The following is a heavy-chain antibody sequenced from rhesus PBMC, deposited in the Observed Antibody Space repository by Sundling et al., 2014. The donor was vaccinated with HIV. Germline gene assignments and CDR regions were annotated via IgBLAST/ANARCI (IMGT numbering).Heavy chain of an antibody. D-gene: IGHD3-3*01. J-gene: IGHJ4*01. CDR3: ARGPDLDWSKFDY. Sequence: QLQLQESGPGLVKPSETLSVTCAVSGDSVSSSYWSWIRQAPGKGLEWIGYIYGSSSGTSYNPSLKSRVTLSVDTSKNQLSLELTSVTAADTAVYYCARGPDLDWSKFDYWGQGVLVTVSS. V-gene: IGHV4-169*01. CDR2: IYGSSSGT. CDR1: GDSVSSSY.